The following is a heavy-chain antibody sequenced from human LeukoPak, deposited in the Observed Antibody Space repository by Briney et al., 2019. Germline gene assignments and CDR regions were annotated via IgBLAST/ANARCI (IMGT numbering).Heavy chain of an antibody. CDR3: ASRCGSSDY. D-gene: IGHD1-26*01. V-gene: IGHV5-51*01. CDR2: IYPVDSET. Sequence: GESLKISSQGSGYTFTSYWIGWVRPMPGKGLEWVGIIYPVDSETRYSPSSQGPVTLSADKSPRTASLPWSSPQAPHTAPYYSASRCGSSDYWGPGIRVTVST. J-gene: IGHJ4*02. CDR1: GYTFTSYW.